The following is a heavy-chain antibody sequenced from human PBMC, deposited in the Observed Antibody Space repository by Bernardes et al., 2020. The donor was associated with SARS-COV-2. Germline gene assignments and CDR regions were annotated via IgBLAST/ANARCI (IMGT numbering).Heavy chain of an antibody. J-gene: IGHJ4*02. CDR3: ARSNYDFWSGYHYYFDY. Sequence: SVKVSCKASGGTFSSYAISWVRQAPGQGLEWMGRIIPILGIANYAQKFQGRVTITADKSTSTAYMELSSLRSEDTAVYYCARSNYDFWSGYHYYFDYWGQGTLVTVSS. V-gene: IGHV1-69*04. CDR1: GGTFSSYA. CDR2: IIPILGIA. D-gene: IGHD3-3*01.